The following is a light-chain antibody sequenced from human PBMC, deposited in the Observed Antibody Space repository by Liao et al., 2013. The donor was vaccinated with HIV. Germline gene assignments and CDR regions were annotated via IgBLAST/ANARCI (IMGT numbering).Light chain of an antibody. V-gene: IGLV3-1*01. CDR1: NLSNILGNKY. CDR2: QDS. J-gene: IGLJ2*01. Sequence: SYGLTQPPSVSVSTGQTASITCYGDNLSNILGNKYLHWYLQRPGQSPVLVIYQDSKRPSGIPGRFSGSNSGNTATLTISGTQAMDEADYLCQAWDRSADVTFGGGTKLTVL. CDR3: QAWDRSADVT.